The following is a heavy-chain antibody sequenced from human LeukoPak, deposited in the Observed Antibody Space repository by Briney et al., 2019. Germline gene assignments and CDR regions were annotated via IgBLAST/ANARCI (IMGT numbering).Heavy chain of an antibody. Sequence: PSETLSLTCTVSGGSISSYFWSWIRQPPGKGLEWIGYIYYSGSTNYNPSLKSRVTISVDTSKNQFSLKLSSVTTADTAVYYCARAPLYYYDSSGYYRGAFDIWGQGTMVTVSS. CDR1: GGSISSYF. V-gene: IGHV4-59*12. CDR3: ARAPLYYYDSSGYYRGAFDI. D-gene: IGHD3-22*01. J-gene: IGHJ3*02. CDR2: IYYSGST.